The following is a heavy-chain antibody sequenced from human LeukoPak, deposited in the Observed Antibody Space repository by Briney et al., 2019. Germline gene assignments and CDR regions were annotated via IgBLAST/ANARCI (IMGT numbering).Heavy chain of an antibody. CDR3: AREYDYVWGSYLAHDAFDI. D-gene: IGHD3-16*02. CDR1: GYTFTSYG. CDR2: ISAYNGNT. Sequence: ASVKVSCKASGYTFTSYGISWVRQAPGQGLEWMGWISAYNGNTNYAQKLQGRVTMTRDTSISTAYMELSRLRSDDTAVYYCAREYDYVWGSYLAHDAFDIWGQGTMATVSS. J-gene: IGHJ3*02. V-gene: IGHV1-18*01.